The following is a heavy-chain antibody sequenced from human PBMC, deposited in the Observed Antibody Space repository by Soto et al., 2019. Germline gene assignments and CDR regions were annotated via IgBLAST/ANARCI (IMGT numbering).Heavy chain of an antibody. V-gene: IGHV4-39*01. CDR2: IYYSGST. J-gene: IGHJ4*02. Sequence: SQTLSLTCTVSGGSISSSSYYWGWIRQPPGKGLEWIGSIYYSGSTYYNPSLKSRVTISVDTSKNQFSLKLNSVTAADTAVYYCARHNVRYSSSSEGYWGQGTLVTVSS. CDR3: ARHNVRYSSSSEGY. CDR1: GGSISSSSYY. D-gene: IGHD6-6*01.